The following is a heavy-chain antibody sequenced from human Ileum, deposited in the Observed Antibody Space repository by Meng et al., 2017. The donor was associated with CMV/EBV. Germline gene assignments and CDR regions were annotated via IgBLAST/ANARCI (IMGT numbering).Heavy chain of an antibody. CDR2: IYHSGTT. Sequence: SISSGSYYWSWIRQHPGKGLEWIGCIYHSGTTYHNPSLKSRLTISVDTSKNQFSLNLSSVTAADTAVYYCARVSGTYNGSYRNYFDYWGQGTLVTVSS. J-gene: IGHJ4*02. CDR3: ARVSGTYNGSYRNYFDY. V-gene: IGHV4-31*02. D-gene: IGHD1-26*01. CDR1: SISSGSYY.